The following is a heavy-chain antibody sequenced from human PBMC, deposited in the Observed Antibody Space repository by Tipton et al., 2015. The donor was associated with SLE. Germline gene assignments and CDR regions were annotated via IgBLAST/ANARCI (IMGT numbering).Heavy chain of an antibody. Sequence: SLRLSCAASGFTFSSYGMHWVRQAPGKGLEWVSAISGSGSSTYYADSVKGRFTISRDNSKNTLYLQMNSLRAEDTAVYYCAKDQEYSRYYFDYWGQGTLVTVSS. D-gene: IGHD5-18*01. CDR1: GFTFSSYG. V-gene: IGHV3-23*01. CDR3: AKDQEYSRYYFDY. CDR2: ISGSGSST. J-gene: IGHJ4*02.